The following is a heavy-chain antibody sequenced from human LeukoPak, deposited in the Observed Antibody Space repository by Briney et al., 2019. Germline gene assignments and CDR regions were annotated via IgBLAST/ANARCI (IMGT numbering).Heavy chain of an antibody. CDR2: IGTAGDT. D-gene: IGHD4-17*01. V-gene: IGHV3-13*01. Sequence: GGSLRLSCAASGFTFSSYDMHWVRQATGKGLERVSAIGTAGDTYYPGSVKGRFTISRENAKNSLYLQMNSLRAGDTAVYYCARGRSRLTTVTSLDYWGQGTLVTVSS. J-gene: IGHJ4*02. CDR1: GFTFSSYD. CDR3: ARGRSRLTTVTSLDY.